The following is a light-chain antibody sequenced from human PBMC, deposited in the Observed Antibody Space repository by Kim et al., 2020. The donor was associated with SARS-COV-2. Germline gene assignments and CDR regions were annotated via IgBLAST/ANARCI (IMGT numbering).Light chain of an antibody. CDR3: QAWDSSIYV. Sequence: VSPGQTASITCSGDTLGDKYASWYQQKPGQSPVVVIFRDNRRPSGIPERFSGSNSGNTATLTISGTQAMDEADYYCQAWDSSIYVFGTGTKVTVL. J-gene: IGLJ1*01. V-gene: IGLV3-1*01. CDR1: TLGDKY. CDR2: RDN.